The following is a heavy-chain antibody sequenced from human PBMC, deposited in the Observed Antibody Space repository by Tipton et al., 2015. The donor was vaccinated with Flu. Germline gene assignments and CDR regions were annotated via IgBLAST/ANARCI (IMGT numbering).Heavy chain of an antibody. CDR1: GFTFNSYE. J-gene: IGHJ4*02. V-gene: IGHV3-48*03. CDR2: IDSSGSSI. CDR3: ARDFATYGTILDY. D-gene: IGHD4-17*01. Sequence: GSLRLSCAASGFTFNSYEMNWVRQAPGKGLEWISYIDSSGSSIFYADSEKGRFTISRDNAKNLLFLQMNSLRAEDTAVYYCARDFATYGTILDYWGQGTLVTVSS.